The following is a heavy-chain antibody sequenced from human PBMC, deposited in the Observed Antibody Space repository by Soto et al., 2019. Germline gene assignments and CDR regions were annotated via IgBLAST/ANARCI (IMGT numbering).Heavy chain of an antibody. V-gene: IGHV3-23*01. CDR1: GFTFSSYA. J-gene: IGHJ4*02. CDR3: AKVGSGSYSAHY. Sequence: GGSLRLSCAASGFTFSSYAINWVRQAPGKGLEWVSVISGSGVNTHYADSVKGRFTISRDNSKNTLYLQINSLRADDAAVYYCAKVGSGSYSAHYWGQGTLVTVSS. D-gene: IGHD3-10*01. CDR2: ISGSGVNT.